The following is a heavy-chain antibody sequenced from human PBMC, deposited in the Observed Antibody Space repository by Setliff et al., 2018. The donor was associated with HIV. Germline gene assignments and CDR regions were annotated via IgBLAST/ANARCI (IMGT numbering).Heavy chain of an antibody. D-gene: IGHD3-10*01. CDR2: IFYSGST. Sequence: SETLSLTCTVSGGSVSTGNYYWNWIRLPPGKGLEWIGYIFYSGSTNYNPSLKSRVTISVDTSKNQFSLRLNSVTAPDTAIYYCTRRGADSYYPRPLDVWGKGTTVTSPQ. CDR1: GGSVSTGNYY. V-gene: IGHV4-61*01. CDR3: TRRGADSYYPRPLDV. J-gene: IGHJ6*04.